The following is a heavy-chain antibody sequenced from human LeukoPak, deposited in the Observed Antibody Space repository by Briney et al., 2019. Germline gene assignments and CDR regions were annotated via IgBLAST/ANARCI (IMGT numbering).Heavy chain of an antibody. D-gene: IGHD5-12*01. Sequence: GGSLRLSCTASGFTFGDYGMSWLRQAPGKGMELVGFIRSKAYGCTTEYAASVKGRFTISRDDSKSIAYLQMNSLKTEDTAVYYCTRDRTVDIVATYDYWGQGTLVTVSS. CDR1: GFTFGDYG. CDR2: IRSKAYGCTT. V-gene: IGHV3-49*03. CDR3: TRDRTVDIVATYDY. J-gene: IGHJ4*02.